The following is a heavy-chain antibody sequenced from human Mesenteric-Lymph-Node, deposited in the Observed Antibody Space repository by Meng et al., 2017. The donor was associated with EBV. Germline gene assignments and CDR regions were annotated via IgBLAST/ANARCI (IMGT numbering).Heavy chain of an antibody. CDR1: GYTLTELS. J-gene: IGHJ1*01. V-gene: IGHV1-24*01. CDR2: FAPEDGET. CDR3: ARVRGSYLNAEYFRD. D-gene: IGHD1-26*01. Sequence: QVELVQSGAAVKKPGASVKVSCNVSGYTLTELSMYWVREAPGKGLEWMGGFAPEDGETIYAQKLQGRVAMTEDTSTDTAYMELSSLRSEDTAVYYCARVRGSYLNAEYFRDWGQGTLVTVSS.